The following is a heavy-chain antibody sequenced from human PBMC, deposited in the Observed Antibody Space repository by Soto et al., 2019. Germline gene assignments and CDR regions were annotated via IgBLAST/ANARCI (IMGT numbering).Heavy chain of an antibody. CDR3: VRSVPAATWAYNGMDV. D-gene: IGHD2-15*01. V-gene: IGHV4-4*02. CDR1: GGSVESSSC. J-gene: IGHJ6*02. Sequence: QVRLKESGPGLVKPSGTLSLTCAVSGGSVESSSCWSWVRQAPGKGLEWIGEIYHSVTFNYNPSLASRVSVSVDKSTNQFSLNLNSVTAADTAVYYCVRSVPAATWAYNGMDVWGQGTTVTVSS. CDR2: IYHSVTF.